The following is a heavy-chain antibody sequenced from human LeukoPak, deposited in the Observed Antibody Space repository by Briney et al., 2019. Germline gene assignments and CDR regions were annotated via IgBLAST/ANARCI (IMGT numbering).Heavy chain of an antibody. Sequence: SETLSLTCTVSGGSISSSSYYWGWIRQPPGKGLEWIGSIYYSGSTNYNPSLKSRVTISVDTSKNQFSLKLSSVTAADTAFYYCARDRDSSGWYFMDVWGKGTTVTVSS. CDR3: ARDRDSSGWYFMDV. J-gene: IGHJ6*03. V-gene: IGHV4-39*07. D-gene: IGHD6-19*01. CDR1: GGSISSSSYY. CDR2: IYYSGST.